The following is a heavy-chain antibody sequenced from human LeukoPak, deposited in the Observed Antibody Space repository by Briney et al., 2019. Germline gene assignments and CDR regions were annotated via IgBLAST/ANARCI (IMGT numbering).Heavy chain of an antibody. D-gene: IGHD6-13*01. J-gene: IGHJ4*02. CDR2: ISAYNGNT. CDR3: ARYPLSYSGNWHYYFDY. V-gene: IGHV1-18*04. CDR1: GYTFTSYG. Sequence: GASVKVSCKASGYTFTSYGISWVRQAPGQGLEWMGWISAYNGNTNYAQNLQDRVFMNTDTSTSTAYMELRSLRSDDTAVYYCARYPLSYSGNWHYYFDYWGQGTPVTVSS.